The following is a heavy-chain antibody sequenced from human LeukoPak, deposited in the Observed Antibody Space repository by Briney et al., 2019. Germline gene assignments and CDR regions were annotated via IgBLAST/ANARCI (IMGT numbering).Heavy chain of an antibody. D-gene: IGHD3-10*02. CDR2: IYRSGGT. V-gene: IGHV3-53*01. Sequence: GGSLRLSCTASGFPISSHYISWVRQAPGKGLDRVSVIYRSGGTYFADSVKGRFTISRDNAKNSLYLQMNSLRAEDTAVYYCAELGITMIGGVWGKGTTVTISS. CDR1: GFPISSHY. CDR3: AELGITMIGGV. J-gene: IGHJ6*04.